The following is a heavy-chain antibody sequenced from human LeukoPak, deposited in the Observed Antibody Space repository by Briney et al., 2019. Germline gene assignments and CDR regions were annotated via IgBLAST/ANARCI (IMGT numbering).Heavy chain of an antibody. Sequence: GGSLRLSCAASGFTFSSYGMHWVRQAPGKGLEWVAVISYDGSNKYYADSVKGRFTISKDNSKNTLYLQMNSLRAEDTAVYYCARDGSLAVAGTLYYYYYGMDVWGQGTTVTVSS. CDR1: GFTFSSYG. J-gene: IGHJ6*02. D-gene: IGHD6-19*01. CDR3: ARDGSLAVAGTLYYYYYGMDV. CDR2: ISYDGSNK. V-gene: IGHV3-30*03.